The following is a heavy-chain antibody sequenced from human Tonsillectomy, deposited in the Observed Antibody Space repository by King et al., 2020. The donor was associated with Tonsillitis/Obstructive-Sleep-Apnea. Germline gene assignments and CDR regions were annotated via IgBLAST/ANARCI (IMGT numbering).Heavy chain of an antibody. CDR1: GYTFTSYA. V-gene: IGHV1-3*01. J-gene: IGHJ4*02. CDR3: ARDPSGWNFFDY. CDR2: INAGNGNT. Sequence: VQLVQSGAEVKKPGASVKVSCKASGYTFTSYAMHWVRQAPGQRLEWMGWINAGNGNTKYSQKFQGRVTIIRDTSASTAYMELSSLRSEDTAVYYCARDPSGWNFFDYWGQGTLVTVSS. D-gene: IGHD1-7*01.